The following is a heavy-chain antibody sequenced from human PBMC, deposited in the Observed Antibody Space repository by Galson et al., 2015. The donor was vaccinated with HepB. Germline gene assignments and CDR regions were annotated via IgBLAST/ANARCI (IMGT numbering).Heavy chain of an antibody. V-gene: IGHV1-3*04. CDR3: ARDGSEPIFGVLTVRGPGGAFDI. CDR2: INTANSNT. D-gene: IGHD3-3*01. Sequence: SVKVSCKASGYTFTHYALHWVRQAPGQRLEWMGWINTANSNTVYSQKFQGRVSITRDTSATTVYMELSSLRSEDTAVYYCARDGSEPIFGVLTVRGPGGAFDIWGQGTTVTVSS. J-gene: IGHJ3*02. CDR1: GYTFTHYA.